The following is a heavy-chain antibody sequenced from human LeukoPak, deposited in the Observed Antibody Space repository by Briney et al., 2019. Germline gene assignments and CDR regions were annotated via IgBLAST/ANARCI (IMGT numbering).Heavy chain of an antibody. V-gene: IGHV3-21*01. CDR1: GFMFTSFS. D-gene: IGHD3-9*01. CDR3: TRDLMDYDVSTGLHHYYMDV. Sequence: GGSLRLSCTASGFMFTSFSMTWVRQAPGKGLEWVSSISSTSHYVYYADSVKGRFTVSRDNAKNSLYLHMNSLRAEDTAVYYCTRDLMDYDVSTGLHHYYMDVWGQGTTVTVSS. J-gene: IGHJ6*02. CDR2: ISSTSHYV.